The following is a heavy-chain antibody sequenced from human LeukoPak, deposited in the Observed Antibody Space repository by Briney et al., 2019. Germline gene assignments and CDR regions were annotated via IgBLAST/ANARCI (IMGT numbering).Heavy chain of an antibody. CDR2: IYSGGTT. D-gene: IGHD3-10*01. J-gene: IGHJ6*03. Sequence: PGGSLRLSCAASGFTFSSYTMNWVRQAPGKGLEWVSVIYSGGTTYDADSLKDRFTISRDNSNNTLYLQMESLRAEDTAVYYCARGPFGDYYMDVWGKGTTVTVSS. CDR1: GFTFSSYT. CDR3: ARGPFGDYYMDV. V-gene: IGHV3-53*01.